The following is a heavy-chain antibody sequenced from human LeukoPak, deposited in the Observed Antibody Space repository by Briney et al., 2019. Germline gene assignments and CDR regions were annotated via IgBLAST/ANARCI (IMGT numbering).Heavy chain of an antibody. Sequence: ASVKVSCKASGGTFSSYAISWVRQATGQGLEWMGWMNPNSGNTGYAQKFQGRVTITRNTSISTAYMELSRLRSDDTAVYYCARGDVVVSDYWGQGTLVTVSS. D-gene: IGHD2-15*01. CDR3: ARGDVVVSDY. CDR1: GGTFSSYA. CDR2: MNPNSGNT. J-gene: IGHJ4*02. V-gene: IGHV1-8*03.